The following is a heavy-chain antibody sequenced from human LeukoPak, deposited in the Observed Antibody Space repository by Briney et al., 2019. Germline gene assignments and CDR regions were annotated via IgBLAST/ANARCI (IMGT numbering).Heavy chain of an antibody. CDR2: ISYDGSNK. J-gene: IGHJ4*02. V-gene: IGHV3-30-3*01. Sequence: GGSLRLSCAASGFTFSSYAMHWVRQAPGKGLEWVADISYDGSNKYYADSVKGRFTISRDNSKNTLYLKRNSLRAEDTAVYYCARARGARGKDSSGYLYWGQGTLVTVSS. CDR1: GFTFSSYA. CDR3: ARARGARGKDSSGYLY. D-gene: IGHD3-22*01.